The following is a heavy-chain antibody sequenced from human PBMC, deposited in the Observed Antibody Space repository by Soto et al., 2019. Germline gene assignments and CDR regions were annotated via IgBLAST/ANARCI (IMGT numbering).Heavy chain of an antibody. CDR2: ISSTTNYI. J-gene: IGHJ4*02. V-gene: IGHV3-21*06. CDR3: ARESEDLSSNLDY. CDR1: GFTFTRYS. Sequence: PGGSLRLSNAASGFTFTRYSMNWVRQAPGKGLEWVASISSTTNYIYYGESLKGRLTISRDNAKNSMYLQMNTLRAEDTAVYYCARESEDLSSNLDYWGQGTLVTVSS.